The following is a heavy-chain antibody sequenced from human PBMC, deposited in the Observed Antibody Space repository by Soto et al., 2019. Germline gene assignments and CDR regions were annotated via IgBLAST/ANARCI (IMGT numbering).Heavy chain of an antibody. D-gene: IGHD3-9*01. CDR2: IYYSGST. V-gene: IGHV4-59*01. J-gene: IGHJ4*02. CDR1: GGSISSYY. Sequence: PSETLSLTCTASGGSISSYYWSWIRQPPGKGLEWIGYIYYSGSTNYNPSLKSRVTISVDTSKNQFSLKLSSVTAADTAVYYCARADYDILTGSLYYFDYWGQGTLVTVSS. CDR3: ARADYDILTGSLYYFDY.